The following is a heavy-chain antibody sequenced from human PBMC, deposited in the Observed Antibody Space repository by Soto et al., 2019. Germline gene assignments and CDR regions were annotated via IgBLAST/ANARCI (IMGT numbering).Heavy chain of an antibody. CDR3: ARDTALAQAFDI. V-gene: IGHV1-69*01. J-gene: IGHJ3*02. D-gene: IGHD2-21*02. CDR2: IIPIIGTT. Sequence: QVQLVQSGSEVKSPGSSVRVSCKASGGTFSSSAINWVRQAPGQGLEWMGGIIPIIGTTHYAQNFQGRVSITADESTTPAYMDLSSLRSDDTAVYYCARDTALAQAFDIWGQGTMVTVSA. CDR1: GGTFSSSA.